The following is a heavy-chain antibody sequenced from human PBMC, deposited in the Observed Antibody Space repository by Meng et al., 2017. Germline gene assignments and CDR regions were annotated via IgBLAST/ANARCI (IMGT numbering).Heavy chain of an antibody. Sequence: QVQLVQAGAGVEEPGALVKGSCNASGYYFTSYGSRRVRQAPGQGREWMGLIHAYNGNTNYAQKLQGRVTMTTDTSTSTAYMELRSLGSDDTAVYYCARGGIAVAIDYWGQGTLVTVSS. J-gene: IGHJ4*02. CDR3: ARGGIAVAIDY. V-gene: IGHV1-18*01. CDR1: GYYFTSYG. D-gene: IGHD6-19*01. CDR2: IHAYNGNT.